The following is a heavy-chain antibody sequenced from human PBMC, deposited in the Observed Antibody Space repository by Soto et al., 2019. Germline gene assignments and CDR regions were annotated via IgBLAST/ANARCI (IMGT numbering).Heavy chain of an antibody. V-gene: IGHV1-18*01. CDR1: GYTFTDYG. CDR3: ARDPPETPSDY. Sequence: QVQLVQSGADVKKPGASVKVSCKASGYTFTDYGISWVRQAPGQGLEWMGWISAQNGNTNLGQKFRGRVTLTTDTSTSTVYMELRSLTPDDTAMYYCARDPPETPSDYWGQGTLVTVSS. J-gene: IGHJ4*02. CDR2: ISAQNGNT.